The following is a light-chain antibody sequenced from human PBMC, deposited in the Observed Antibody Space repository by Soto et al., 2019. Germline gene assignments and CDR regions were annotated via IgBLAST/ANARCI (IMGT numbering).Light chain of an antibody. CDR1: QGVNSN. J-gene: IGKJ1*01. CDR3: QQYNNWPRT. Sequence: EIVMTQSPATLSVSPGERATLSCRASQGVNSNLAWYQQKPGQAPRLLIYGASTRATGIPARFSGSGSGTEFTLTISSLQSEDFAFYYCQQYNNWPRTFGPGPKVDIK. V-gene: IGKV3-15*01. CDR2: GAS.